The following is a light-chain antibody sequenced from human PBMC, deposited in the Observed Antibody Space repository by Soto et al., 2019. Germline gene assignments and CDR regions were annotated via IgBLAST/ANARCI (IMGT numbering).Light chain of an antibody. Sequence: EIVLTQSPGTLSLSPGERATLFCRASQSFTTSQLAWYQQRPGQAPRVLIFGASRRTTGIPDRFSGSGSGTDFTLTISRLEPEESEGYYCQQYASSPRTFGQGTTVEIK. CDR3: QQYASSPRT. V-gene: IGKV3-20*01. CDR1: QSFTTSQ. J-gene: IGKJ1*01. CDR2: GAS.